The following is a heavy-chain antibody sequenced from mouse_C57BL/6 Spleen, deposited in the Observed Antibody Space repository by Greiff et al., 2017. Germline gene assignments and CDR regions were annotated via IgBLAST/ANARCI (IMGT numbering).Heavy chain of an antibody. V-gene: IGHV1-82*01. CDR1: GYAFSSSW. CDR3: AGFPYDYDGYYYAMDY. CDR2: IYPGDGDT. J-gene: IGHJ4*01. Sequence: QVQLKESGPELVKPGASVKISCKASGYAFSSSWMNWVKQRPGKGLEWIGRIYPGDGDTNYNGKFKGKATLTADKSSSTAYMQLSSLTSEDSAVYFCAGFPYDYDGYYYAMDYWGQGTSVTVSS. D-gene: IGHD2-4*01.